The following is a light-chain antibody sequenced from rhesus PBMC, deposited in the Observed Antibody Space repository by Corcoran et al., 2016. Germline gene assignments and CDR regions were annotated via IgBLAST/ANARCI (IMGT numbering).Light chain of an antibody. J-gene: IGKJ4*01. CDR1: QSISSW. CDR2: KAS. V-gene: IGKV1-22*01. Sequence: DIQMTQSPSSLSASVGDTVTITCRASQSISSWLDWYQQKPGKAPKLLIYKASSLQSGVPSRFSGRGAGTDVTLTISSLQPEDFATYYCQQHNSYPLTFGGGTKVELK. CDR3: QQHNSYPLT.